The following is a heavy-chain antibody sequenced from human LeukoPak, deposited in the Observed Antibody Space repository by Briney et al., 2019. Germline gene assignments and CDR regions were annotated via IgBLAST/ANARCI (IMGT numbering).Heavy chain of an antibody. CDR3: ARDLYGGNSEFYFDY. D-gene: IGHD4-23*01. J-gene: IGHJ4*02. CDR2: INPNSGGT. Sequence: GASVKVSCKASGYTFTGYYMHWVRQAPGQGLEWMGWINPNSGGTNYAQKFQGRVTMTRDTSISTAYMELSRLRSDDTAVYYCARDLYGGNSEFYFDYRGQGTLVTVSS. CDR1: GYTFTGYY. V-gene: IGHV1-2*02.